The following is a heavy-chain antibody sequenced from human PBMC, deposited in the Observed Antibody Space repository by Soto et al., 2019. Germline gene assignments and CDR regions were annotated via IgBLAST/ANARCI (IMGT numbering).Heavy chain of an antibody. D-gene: IGHD1-1*01. CDR2: IFHSGNT. CDR1: GYSIRSGYY. Sequence: PSETLSLTCAVSGYSIRSGYYWGWVRQPPGKGLEWIGSIFHSGNTYYTPSLKSRFTMSVDTSKNQFSLSLTSVTAADTAVYYCARIGAKRRFFDFCDQRTLATVSS. CDR3: ARIGAKRRFFDF. J-gene: IGHJ4*02. V-gene: IGHV4-38-2*01.